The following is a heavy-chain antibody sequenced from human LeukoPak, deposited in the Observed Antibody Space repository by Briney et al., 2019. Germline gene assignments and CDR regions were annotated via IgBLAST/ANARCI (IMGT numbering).Heavy chain of an antibody. D-gene: IGHD3-3*01. CDR3: ARALSRFLEGGFDF. J-gene: IGHJ4*02. Sequence: SETLSLTCAVYGGSFSTYYWTWIRQPPGKGLEWIGEINHSGRANYNPSLKSRVTISVDTSKNQFSLILSSVTAADTAVYYCARALSRFLEGGFDFWGQGTLVTVSS. CDR1: GGSFSTYY. CDR2: INHSGRA. V-gene: IGHV4-34*01.